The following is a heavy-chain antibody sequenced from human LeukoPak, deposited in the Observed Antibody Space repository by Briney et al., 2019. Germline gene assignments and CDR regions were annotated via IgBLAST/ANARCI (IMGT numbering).Heavy chain of an antibody. CDR3: ASSYSSDWYSRWIDY. CDR2: ISGSGDST. J-gene: IGHJ4*02. D-gene: IGHD6-19*01. Sequence: GGSLRLSCAASKFTFSNYAMSWVRQAPGKGLEWVSAISGSGDSTYYADSVKGRFTISRDNSKNTLYLQMNSLRAEGTAVYYCASSYSSDWYSRWIDYWGQGTLVTVSS. V-gene: IGHV3-23*01. CDR1: KFTFSNYA.